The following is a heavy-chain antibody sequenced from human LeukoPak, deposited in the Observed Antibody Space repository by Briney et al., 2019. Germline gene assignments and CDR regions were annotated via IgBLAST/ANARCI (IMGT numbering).Heavy chain of an antibody. Sequence: SETLSLTCSVPGDSNSSYYFNWIRQPPGKGLEWIGEINHSGSTNYNPSLKSRVTISVDTSKNQFSLKLSSVTAADTAVYYCASPMTTVTPDAFDIWGQGTMVTVSS. CDR1: GDSNSSYY. CDR2: INHSGST. V-gene: IGHV4-34*01. CDR3: ASPMTTVTPDAFDI. J-gene: IGHJ3*02. D-gene: IGHD4-17*01.